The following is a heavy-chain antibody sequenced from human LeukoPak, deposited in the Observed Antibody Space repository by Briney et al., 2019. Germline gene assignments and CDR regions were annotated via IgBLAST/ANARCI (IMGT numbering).Heavy chain of an antibody. CDR1: GGSISSYY. J-gene: IGHJ4*02. D-gene: IGHD3/OR15-3a*01. CDR2: MYYSGST. Sequence: KPSETLSLTCTVSGGSISSYYWSWIRQPPGKGLEWIGSMYYSGSTYYNPSLKSRVTISVDTSKNQFSLKLTSVTAADTAVYYCARQTGSGLFILPGGQGTLVTVSS. CDR3: ARQTGSGLFILP. V-gene: IGHV4-39*01.